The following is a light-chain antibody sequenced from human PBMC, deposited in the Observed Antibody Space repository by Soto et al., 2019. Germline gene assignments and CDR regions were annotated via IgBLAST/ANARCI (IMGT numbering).Light chain of an antibody. V-gene: IGLV2-14*01. CDR3: SSYTSISTLYV. CDR2: EVS. J-gene: IGLJ1*01. CDR1: NSDVGGYNY. Sequence: LTQPASVSGAPGQSITISCTGTNSDVGGYNYVSWYQQHPGKAHELMIYEVSHRPSGVSNRFSGSKSDNTASLTISGLQAEDEADYYCSSYTSISTLYVFGTGTKVTVL.